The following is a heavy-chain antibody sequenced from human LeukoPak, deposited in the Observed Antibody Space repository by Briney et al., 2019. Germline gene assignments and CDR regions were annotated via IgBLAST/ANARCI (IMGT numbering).Heavy chain of an antibody. V-gene: IGHV4-39*07. CDR2: IYYSGST. CDR3: ARVGLWRVVVPAAMRKGGMDV. J-gene: IGHJ6*02. CDR1: GGSISSSSYY. D-gene: IGHD2-2*01. Sequence: SETLSLTCTVSGGSISSSSYYWGWIRQPPGKGLEWIGSIYYSGSTYYNPSLKSRVTISVDTSKNQFSLKLSSVTAADTAVYYCARVGLWRVVVPAAMRKGGMDVWGQGTTVTVSS.